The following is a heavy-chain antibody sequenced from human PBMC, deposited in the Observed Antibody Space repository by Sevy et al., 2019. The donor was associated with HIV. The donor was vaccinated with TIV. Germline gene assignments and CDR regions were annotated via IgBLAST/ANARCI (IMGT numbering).Heavy chain of an antibody. CDR2: IIPIFGTA. V-gene: IGHV1-69*13. J-gene: IGHJ4*02. Sequence: ASVKVSCKASGGTFSSYAISWVRQAPGQGLEWMGGIIPIFGTANYAQKFQGRVTITADESTSTAYMELSSLRSEDTAMYYCARVPSGYRNHYFDYWGQGTLVTVSS. CDR3: ARVPSGYRNHYFDY. CDR1: GGTFSSYA. D-gene: IGHD5-18*01.